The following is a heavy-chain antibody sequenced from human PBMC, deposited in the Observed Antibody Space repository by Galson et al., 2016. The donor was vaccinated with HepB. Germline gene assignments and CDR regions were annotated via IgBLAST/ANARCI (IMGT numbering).Heavy chain of an antibody. D-gene: IGHD6-13*01. V-gene: IGHV3-23*01. Sequence: SLRLSCAASGFTFSSYAMSWVRQAPGKGLEWVSAISGSGGSTYYADSVKGRFTISRDNSKNTLYLQMNSLRAEDTAVYYCAKGYSSSWYLMDYWGQGTLVTVSS. CDR1: GFTFSSYA. CDR2: ISGSGGST. CDR3: AKGYSSSWYLMDY. J-gene: IGHJ4*02.